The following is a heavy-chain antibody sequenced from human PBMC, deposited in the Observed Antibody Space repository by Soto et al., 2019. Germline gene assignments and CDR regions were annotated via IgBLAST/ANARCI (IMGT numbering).Heavy chain of an antibody. V-gene: IGHV3-23*01. J-gene: IGHJ4*02. Sequence: EVQLLESGGGLVQPGGSLRLSCAASGFTFSNYAVTWVRQAPGKGLEWVSTISGSGGSTYYADSVKGRFTISRDNSKNTLYLQMNSLRAEDTAVYYCATDHVIRWYEIDYWGQGTLVTVSS. D-gene: IGHD6-13*01. CDR3: ATDHVIRWYEIDY. CDR1: GFTFSNYA. CDR2: ISGSGGST.